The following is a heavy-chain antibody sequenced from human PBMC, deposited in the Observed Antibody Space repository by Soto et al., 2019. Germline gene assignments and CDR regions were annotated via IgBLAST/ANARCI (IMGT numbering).Heavy chain of an antibody. CDR2: ISPSGTT. Sequence: QVQLHQWGAGLLKPSETLSLACSLYSGSLSGYYWSWIRQPTGKGLEWIGEISPSGTTNYSPSLKSRVSISVDTSKNQFSLNLTSLTAADTAVYYCARAPKVSGSAQTRPDFWGQGSLVTVSS. J-gene: IGHJ4*02. CDR1: SGSLSGYY. D-gene: IGHD6-6*01. CDR3: ARAPKVSGSAQTRPDF. V-gene: IGHV4-34*01.